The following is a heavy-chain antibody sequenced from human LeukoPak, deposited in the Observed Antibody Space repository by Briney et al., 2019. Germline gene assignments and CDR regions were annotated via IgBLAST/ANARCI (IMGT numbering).Heavy chain of an antibody. V-gene: IGHV4-34*01. J-gene: IGHJ4*02. Sequence: PSGTLSLTCAVYGGSFSGYYWSWIRQPPGKGLEWIGEINHGGSTNYNPSLKSRVTISVDTSKNQFSLKLSSVTAADTAVYYCASRNDILTGYVFDFWGQGTLVTVSS. CDR2: INHGGST. CDR3: ASRNDILTGYVFDF. CDR1: GGSFSGYY. D-gene: IGHD3-9*01.